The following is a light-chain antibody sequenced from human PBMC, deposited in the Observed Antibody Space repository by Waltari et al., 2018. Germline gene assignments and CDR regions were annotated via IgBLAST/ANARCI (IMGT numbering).Light chain of an antibody. CDR3: QHDYGTPFT. CDR1: ENVNNY. J-gene: IGKJ3*01. CDR2: KAS. Sequence: DIQMHQSPSPLSASVGDRVTITCRASENVNNYLNWYQQKPGKAPKLLIYKASTLQSGVPSRFSGSGSGTDYTFTISSLQSEDVATYYCQHDYGTPFTFGPGTKLDIK. V-gene: IGKV1-39*01.